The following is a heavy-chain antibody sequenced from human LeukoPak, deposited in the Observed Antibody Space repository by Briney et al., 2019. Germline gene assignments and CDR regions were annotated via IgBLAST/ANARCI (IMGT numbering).Heavy chain of an antibody. Sequence: GASVTVSCKASGYTFTAYYMHWVRQAPGQGLEWMGWISAYNGNTNYAQKLQGRVTMTTDTSTSTAYMELRSLRSDDTAVYYCARDYDRYDFDYWGQGTLVTVSS. V-gene: IGHV1-18*04. CDR2: ISAYNGNT. CDR1: GYTFTAYY. CDR3: ARDYDRYDFDY. J-gene: IGHJ4*02. D-gene: IGHD3-16*01.